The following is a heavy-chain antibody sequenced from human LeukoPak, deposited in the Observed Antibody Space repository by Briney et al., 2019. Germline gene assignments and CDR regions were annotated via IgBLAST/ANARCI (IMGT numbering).Heavy chain of an antibody. D-gene: IGHD3-10*01. Sequence: GGSLRLSCAAPGFTLCRFSMKSVPPAPGKGLEWVSSISSGSSYIYYVDSVKGRFTISRDNAKNSLDLQMNSLRAEDTAVYYCARDRGPLDHWGQGTLVTVSS. CDR2: ISSGSSYI. CDR1: GFTLCRFS. V-gene: IGHV3-21*01. J-gene: IGHJ4*02. CDR3: ARDRGPLDH.